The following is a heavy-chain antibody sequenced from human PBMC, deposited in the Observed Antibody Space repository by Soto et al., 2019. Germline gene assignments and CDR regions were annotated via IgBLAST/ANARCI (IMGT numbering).Heavy chain of an antibody. J-gene: IGHJ6*02. CDR3: ASDAPPDYYYYYGMDV. CDR2: IYYSGST. D-gene: IGHD2-2*01. V-gene: IGHV4-39*01. Sequence: SETLSLTCTVSGGSISSSSYYWGWIRQPPGKGLEWIGSIYYSGSTYYNPSLKSRVTISVDTYKNQFSLKLSSVTAADTAVYYCASDAPPDYYYYYGMDVWGQGTTVT. CDR1: GGSISSSSYY.